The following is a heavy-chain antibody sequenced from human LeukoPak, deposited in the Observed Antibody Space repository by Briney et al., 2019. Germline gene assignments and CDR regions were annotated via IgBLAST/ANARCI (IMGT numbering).Heavy chain of an antibody. V-gene: IGHV1-69*01. CDR2: IIPIFGTA. Sequence: SVKVSCKASGGTFSSYAISWVRQAPGQGLEWMGGIIPIFGTANYAQKFQGRVTITADESTSTAYMELSSLRSEDTAVYYCARDWGHYDILTGYNPPLLWGQGTLVTVSS. D-gene: IGHD3-9*01. CDR1: GGTFSSYA. J-gene: IGHJ4*02. CDR3: ARDWGHYDILTGYNPPLL.